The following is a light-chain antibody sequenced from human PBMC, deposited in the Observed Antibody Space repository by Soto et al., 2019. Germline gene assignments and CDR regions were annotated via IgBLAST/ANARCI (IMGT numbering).Light chain of an antibody. V-gene: IGLV2-14*01. J-gene: IGLJ1*01. CDR2: EVS. CDR1: SXDVGTYNY. CDR3: TSYTRDTALV. Sequence: QSALTQPASVSGSPGQSITISCTGTSXDVGTYNYVSWYQHHPGKAPKLIIYEVSNRPSGVSNRFSGSKSGSTASLTISGLQAEDEADYHCTSYTRDTALVFGTGTKVTLL.